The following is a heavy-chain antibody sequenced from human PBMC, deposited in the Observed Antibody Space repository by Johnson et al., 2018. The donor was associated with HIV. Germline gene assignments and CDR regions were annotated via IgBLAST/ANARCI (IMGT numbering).Heavy chain of an antibody. Sequence: QVQLVESGGGVVQPGGSLRLSCAASGFTFSSYGMHWVRQAPGKGLEWVAFIRYDGSNKYYADSVQGRFTISRDNSKNPLYLQMNSLRAEDPAVYYCAKDRYYVWASYRQPLGNDEGLWALDIWGQGTMVTVSS. CDR1: GFTFSSYG. V-gene: IGHV3-30*02. J-gene: IGHJ3*02. CDR2: IRYDGSNK. D-gene: IGHD3-16*02. CDR3: AKDRYYVWASYRQPLGNDEGLWALDI.